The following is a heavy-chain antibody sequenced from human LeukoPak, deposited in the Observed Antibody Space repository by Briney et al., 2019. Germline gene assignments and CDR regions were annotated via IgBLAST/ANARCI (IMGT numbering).Heavy chain of an antibody. Sequence: ASVKVSCKVSGYTLTELSMHWVRQAPGKGLEWMGGFDPEAVETIYAQKFQGRVTMTEDTSTDTAYMELSSLRSDDTAVYYCARAGVWDYSDSSGYHNAAFDIWGQGTMVTVSS. D-gene: IGHD3-22*01. CDR2: FDPEAVET. CDR1: GYTLTELS. J-gene: IGHJ3*02. CDR3: ARAGVWDYSDSSGYHNAAFDI. V-gene: IGHV1-24*01.